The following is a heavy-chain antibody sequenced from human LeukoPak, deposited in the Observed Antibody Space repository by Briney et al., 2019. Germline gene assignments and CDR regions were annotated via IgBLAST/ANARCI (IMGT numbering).Heavy chain of an antibody. CDR1: GGSITSYY. J-gene: IGHJ4*02. D-gene: IGHD6-19*01. CDR3: ARLARPSSGWSIFDY. V-gene: IGHV4-59*08. Sequence: SETLSLTYTLSGGSITSYYWSWIRQPPGKGLEWIGFTYDSGDTTSNPSLKSRVTISVDTSKKYFSLKLSYVTAADTAVYYCARLARPSSGWSIFDYWGQGTLVTVSS. CDR2: TYDSGDT.